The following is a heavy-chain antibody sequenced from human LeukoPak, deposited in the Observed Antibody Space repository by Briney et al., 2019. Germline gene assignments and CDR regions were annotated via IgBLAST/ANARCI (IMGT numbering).Heavy chain of an antibody. CDR2: ISAYNGNT. CDR3: ARGARRAGSYSVPDYYYYYMDV. J-gene: IGHJ6*03. CDR1: GYTFTSYG. D-gene: IGHD1-26*01. V-gene: IGHV1-18*01. Sequence: ASVKVSCKASGYTFTSYGISWVRQAPGQGLEWMGWISAYNGNTNYAQKLQGRVTMTTDTSTSTAYMELRSLRSDDTAVYYCARGARRAGSYSVPDYYYYYMDVWGKGTTVTVSS.